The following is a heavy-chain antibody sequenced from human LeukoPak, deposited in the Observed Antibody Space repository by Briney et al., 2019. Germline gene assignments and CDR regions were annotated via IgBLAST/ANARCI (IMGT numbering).Heavy chain of an antibody. D-gene: IGHD3-10*01. V-gene: IGHV3-11*01. CDR3: ATSERSYSASGTFDN. Sequence: KTGGSLRLSCAASGFTFSEYYMSWVRQAPGKGLEWVSYITVSGSPMMYADSVKGRFTISRDNAKSSLYLQMNSLRVEDSAVYYCATSERSYSASGTFDNWGLGTLVTVSS. CDR2: ITVSGSPM. CDR1: GFTFSEYY. J-gene: IGHJ4*02.